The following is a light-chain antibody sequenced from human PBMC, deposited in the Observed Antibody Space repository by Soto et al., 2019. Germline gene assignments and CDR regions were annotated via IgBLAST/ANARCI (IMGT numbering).Light chain of an antibody. V-gene: IGKV3-20*01. Sequence: EIVFTQSPGTLSLSPGERATLACRASQSVRSNYLAWYQQKLGQAPRLLIYGAPSRATGIPDRFSASGSGTDFSLPIIRPELADFAVYYSQQYDTSPRSFGQGTKV. CDR1: QSVRSNY. CDR3: QQYDTSPRS. CDR2: GAP. J-gene: IGKJ1*01.